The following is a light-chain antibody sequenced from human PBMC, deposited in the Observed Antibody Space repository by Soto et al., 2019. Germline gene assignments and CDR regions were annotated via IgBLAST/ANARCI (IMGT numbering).Light chain of an antibody. CDR3: SSDTNTNSVV. CDR2: DVN. Sequence: QSALTQPASVSGSPGQSITISCTGTSSDVGAYNWVAWYQQHPGKAPKLMICDVNNRPSGVSNRFSGSTSGNTASLTISGLQAEDEGDYYCSSDTNTNSVVFGGGTKVTVL. V-gene: IGLV2-14*03. J-gene: IGLJ3*02. CDR1: SSDVGAYNW.